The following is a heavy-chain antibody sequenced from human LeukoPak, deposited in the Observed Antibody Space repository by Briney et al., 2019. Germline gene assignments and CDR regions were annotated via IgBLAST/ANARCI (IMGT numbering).Heavy chain of an antibody. D-gene: IGHD3-9*01. CDR1: GFTFSSYA. CDR2: ISDSGGST. Sequence: PGGSLRLSCAASGFTFSSYAMSWVRQAPGKGLEWVSAISDSGGSTYYADSVKGRFTISRDNSKNTLYLQMNSLRAEDTAVYYCAKDGYPYYDILDYWGQGTLVTVSS. J-gene: IGHJ4*02. V-gene: IGHV3-23*01. CDR3: AKDGYPYYDILDY.